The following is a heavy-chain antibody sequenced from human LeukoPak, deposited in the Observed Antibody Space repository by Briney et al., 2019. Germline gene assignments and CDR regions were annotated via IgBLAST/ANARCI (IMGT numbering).Heavy chain of an antibody. CDR1: GESISNYY. CDR2: IYTSGST. D-gene: IGHD6-6*01. Sequence: SETLSLTCTVSGESISNYYWSWIRQPAGKGLEWIGRIYTSGSTNYNPSLKSRVTMSVDTSKNQFSLKLDSVTAADTAVYYCARDVRRSSSSSNSYYYYMDVWGKGTTVTVSS. CDR3: ARDVRRSSSSSNSYYYYMDV. V-gene: IGHV4-4*07. J-gene: IGHJ6*03.